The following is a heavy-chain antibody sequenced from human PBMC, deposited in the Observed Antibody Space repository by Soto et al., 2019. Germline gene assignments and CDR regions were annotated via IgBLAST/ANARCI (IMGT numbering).Heavy chain of an antibody. Sequence: QVQLQESGPGLVKPSQTLSLTCTVSGGSISSGGYYWSWIRQHPGKGLEWIGYIYYSGSTYYNPSLKRRVTISVDTSTNQFSLKLSSVTAADTDVYYCARGGGRGYCSGGSCPTNWFDPWGQGTLVTVSS. CDR1: GGSISSGGYY. J-gene: IGHJ5*02. CDR3: ARGGGRGYCSGGSCPTNWFDP. D-gene: IGHD2-15*01. V-gene: IGHV4-30-4*08. CDR2: IYYSGST.